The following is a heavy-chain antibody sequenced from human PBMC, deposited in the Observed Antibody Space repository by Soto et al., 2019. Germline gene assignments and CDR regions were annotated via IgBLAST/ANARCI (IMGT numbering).Heavy chain of an antibody. Sequence: PGVSLRLSCAASGFTFSTYAMTWVRQAPGKGLEWVSTVSGSGGGTYFADSVKGRFTISRDNSKNTLYLQMNSLRAEDTAVYYCATIIASAGLGYWGQGTLVTVSS. J-gene: IGHJ4*02. V-gene: IGHV3-23*01. CDR2: VSGSGGGT. CDR1: GFTFSTYA. CDR3: ATIIASAGLGY. D-gene: IGHD6-13*01.